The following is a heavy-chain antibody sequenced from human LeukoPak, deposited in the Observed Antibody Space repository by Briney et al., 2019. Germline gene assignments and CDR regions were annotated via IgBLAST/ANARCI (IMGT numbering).Heavy chain of an antibody. CDR2: ISAYNGNT. Sequence: ASVTVSCKASGYTFTSYGISWVRQAPGQGLEWMGWISAYNGNTNYAQKLQGRVTMTTDTSTSTAYMELRSLRSDDTAVYYCARADYYDSSGYYLLEDYWGQGTLVTVSS. CDR1: GYTFTSYG. CDR3: ARADYYDSSGYYLLEDY. V-gene: IGHV1-18*01. D-gene: IGHD3-22*01. J-gene: IGHJ4*02.